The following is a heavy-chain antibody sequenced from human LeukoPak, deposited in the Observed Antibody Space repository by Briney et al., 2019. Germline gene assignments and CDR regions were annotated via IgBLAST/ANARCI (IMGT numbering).Heavy chain of an antibody. CDR1: GFTFSSYN. CDR3: AREWLTDY. Sequence: GGSLRLSCATSGFTFSSYNMNWVRQAPGKGLEWVSSISTSSSYIYYADSLKGRFTISRDNAKNSLYLQMNSLRAEDTAVYYCAREWLTDYWGQGTLVTVSS. CDR2: ISTSSSYI. J-gene: IGHJ4*02. V-gene: IGHV3-21*04. D-gene: IGHD6-19*01.